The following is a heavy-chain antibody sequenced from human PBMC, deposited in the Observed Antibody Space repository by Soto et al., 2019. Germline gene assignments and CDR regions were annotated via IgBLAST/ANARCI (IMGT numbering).Heavy chain of an antibody. CDR3: ARDMGDIVVVSAANTFWFDP. CDR1: GYTFTSYA. D-gene: IGHD2-2*01. CDR2: INAGNGNT. J-gene: IGHJ5*02. Sequence: ASVKVSCKASGYTFTSYALHWVRQAPGQRLEWMGWINAGNGNTKYSQKFQGRVTITRDTSASTAYMELSSLRSEDTAVYYCARDMGDIVVVSAANTFWFDPWGQGSLVTVSS. V-gene: IGHV1-3*01.